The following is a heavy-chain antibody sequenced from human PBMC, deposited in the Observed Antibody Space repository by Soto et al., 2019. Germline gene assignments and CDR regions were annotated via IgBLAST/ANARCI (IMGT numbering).Heavy chain of an antibody. CDR2: ISGSGGST. J-gene: IGHJ4*02. CDR3: AKGGPAYGDYSNFDY. D-gene: IGHD4-17*01. Sequence: EVQLLESGGGLVQPGGSLRLSCAASGFTFSSYAMSWVRQAPGKGLEWVSAISGSGGSTYYADSVKGRFTISRDNSKNPVYLQMKSLRAGDTAVYYCAKGGPAYGDYSNFDYWGQGTLVTVSS. CDR1: GFTFSSYA. V-gene: IGHV3-23*01.